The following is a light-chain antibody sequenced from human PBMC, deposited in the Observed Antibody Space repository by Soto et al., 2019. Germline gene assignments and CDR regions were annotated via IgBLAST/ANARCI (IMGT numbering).Light chain of an antibody. CDR3: QQYYNAPLT. CDR1: QSVLYSSNNQNY. CDR2: WAS. V-gene: IGKV4-1*01. J-gene: IGKJ4*01. Sequence: DIVMTQFPDSLAVSLGERATINCKSSQSVLYSSNNQNYLAWYQQKPGQPPKLLIHWASTRESGVSDRFSGSGSGTDFTLTISSLQTEDGAVYYCQQYYNAPLTFGGGTKVEIK.